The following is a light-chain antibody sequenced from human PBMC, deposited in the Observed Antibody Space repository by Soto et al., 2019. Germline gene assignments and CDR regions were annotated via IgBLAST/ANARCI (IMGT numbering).Light chain of an antibody. Sequence: EIVMTQSPATLSVSPGERATLSCRASQSISGNLAWYQQKPGQAPRLLIYGASTRATGIPARFSGSGSGTEFTLTISSLQSEDFAVYYCQQYNKWPQTFGQGTKVDIK. CDR3: QQYNKWPQT. CDR2: GAS. V-gene: IGKV3-15*01. J-gene: IGKJ1*01. CDR1: QSISGN.